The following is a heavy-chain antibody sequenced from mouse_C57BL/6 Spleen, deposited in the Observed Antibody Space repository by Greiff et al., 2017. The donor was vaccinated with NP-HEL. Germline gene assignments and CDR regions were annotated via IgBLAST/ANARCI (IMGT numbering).Heavy chain of an antibody. V-gene: IGHV5-4*01. Sequence: EVKLVESGGGLVKPGGSLKLSCAASGFTFSSYAMSWVRQTPEKRLEWVATISDGGSYTYYPDNVKGRFTISRDNAKNNLYLQMSHLKSEDTAMYYCARDTTTVPIFDYWGQGTTLTVSS. CDR1: GFTFSSYA. J-gene: IGHJ2*01. CDR3: ARDTTTVPIFDY. D-gene: IGHD1-1*01. CDR2: ISDGGSYT.